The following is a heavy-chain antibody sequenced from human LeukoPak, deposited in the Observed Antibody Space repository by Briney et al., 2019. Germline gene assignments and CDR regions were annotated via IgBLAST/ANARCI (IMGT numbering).Heavy chain of an antibody. CDR3: ARHREVQNYYYGMDV. V-gene: IGHV4-39*01. CDR1: GGSISSSSYY. J-gene: IGHJ6*02. Sequence: SETLSLTCTVSGGSISSSSYYWGWIRQPPGKGLEWIGSIYYSGSTYYNPSLKSQVTISVDTSKNQFSLKLSSVTAADTAVYYCARHREVQNYYYGMDVWGQGTTVTVSS. D-gene: IGHD1-26*01. CDR2: IYYSGST.